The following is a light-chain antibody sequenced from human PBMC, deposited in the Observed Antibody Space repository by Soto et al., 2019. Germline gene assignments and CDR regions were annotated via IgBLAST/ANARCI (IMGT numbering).Light chain of an antibody. CDR2: RNN. Sequence: QSVLTQPPSASGTPGQRVTISCSGSSSNIGSHYVYWYQQLPGTAPKLLTCRNNQRPSGVPDRFSGSKSGTSASLAISGRRSEDEADYYCGAWEDSLSGRAVFGGGTQLTVL. V-gene: IGLV1-47*01. CDR3: GAWEDSLSGRAV. J-gene: IGLJ7*01. CDR1: SSNIGSHY.